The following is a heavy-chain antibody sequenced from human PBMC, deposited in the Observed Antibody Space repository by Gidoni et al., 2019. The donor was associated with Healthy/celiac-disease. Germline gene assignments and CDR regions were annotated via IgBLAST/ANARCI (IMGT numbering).Heavy chain of an antibody. D-gene: IGHD4-17*01. CDR2: ISSSSSYI. CDR3: ARERVTKFWERANTLDY. V-gene: IGHV3-21*01. CDR1: GFTFSSYS. J-gene: IGHJ4*02. Sequence: EVQLVESGGGLVKPGGSLRLSCSASGFTFSSYSMNWVRQAPGKGLEWVSSISSSSSYIYYADSVKGRFTISRDNAKNSLYLQMNSLRAEDTAVYYCARERVTKFWERANTLDYWGQGTLVTVSS.